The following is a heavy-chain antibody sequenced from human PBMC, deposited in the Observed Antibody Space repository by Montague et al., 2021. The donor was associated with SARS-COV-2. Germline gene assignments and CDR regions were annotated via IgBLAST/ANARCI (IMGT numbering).Heavy chain of an antibody. CDR1: GFTFSRYW. CDR3: ARVGDFWGDGAFDI. D-gene: IGHD3-3*01. CDR2: INKDESLK. J-gene: IGHJ3*02. V-gene: IGHV3-7*01. Sequence: SLRLSCAASGFTFSRYWMSWVRQAPGKGPEWVANINKDESLKFHADSVKGRFTISRDNAKNSMYLQMNRLRVEDTAVYYCARVGDFWGDGAFDIWGRGTMVTVSS.